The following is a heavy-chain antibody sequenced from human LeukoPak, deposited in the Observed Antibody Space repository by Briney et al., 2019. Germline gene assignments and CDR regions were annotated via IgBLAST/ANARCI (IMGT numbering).Heavy chain of an antibody. V-gene: IGHV3-21*01. CDR1: GFTFSSYS. CDR2: ISSSSSYI. D-gene: IGHD2-15*01. Sequence: GGSLRLSCAASGFTFSSYSMNWVRQAPGKGLEWVSSISSSSSYIYYADSVKGRFTISRDNAKNSLYLQMNSLRAEDTAVYYCATARTGWELQPDFDYWGQGTLVTVSS. J-gene: IGHJ4*02. CDR3: ATARTGWELQPDFDY.